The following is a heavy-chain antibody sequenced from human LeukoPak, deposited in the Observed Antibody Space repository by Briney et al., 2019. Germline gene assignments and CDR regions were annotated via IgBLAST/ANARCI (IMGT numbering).Heavy chain of an antibody. CDR1: GYTFIHYY. CDR3: ARDKGDYHSSGSLFVF. CDR2: VDPSGDIA. Sequence: ASVKVSCKTSGYTFIHYYMHWVRQASGEGFEWMGIVDPSGDIATYAQKFQGRVTLTTDTSTSTFYMELSSLRSEDTAIYYCARDKGDYHSSGSLFVFGGQGTLVTVSS. D-gene: IGHD3-22*01. J-gene: IGHJ4*02. V-gene: IGHV1-46*01.